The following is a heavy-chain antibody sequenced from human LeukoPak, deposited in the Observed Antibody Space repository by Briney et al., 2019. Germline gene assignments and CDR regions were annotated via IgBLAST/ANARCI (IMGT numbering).Heavy chain of an antibody. CDR2: IKQDGSEK. V-gene: IGHV3-7*01. CDR1: GFTFSSYW. D-gene: IGHD4-11*01. J-gene: IGHJ4*02. CDR3: ARARKTKQTNSNYDY. Sequence: GGSLRLSCAASGFTFSSYWVSWVRQAPGKGLEWVANIKQDGSEKYYVDSVKGRLTISRDNAKNSLYLQMNSLRAEDTAVYYCARARKTKQTNSNYDYWGQGTLVTVSS.